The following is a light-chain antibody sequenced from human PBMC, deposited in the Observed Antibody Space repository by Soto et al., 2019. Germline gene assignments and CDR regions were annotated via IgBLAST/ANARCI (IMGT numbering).Light chain of an antibody. J-gene: IGKJ1*01. CDR2: GAS. V-gene: IGKV3-15*01. CDR3: QQYNTWPRT. Sequence: ETVLTQSPATLSVSPSGRACLXRRASQSVSGKLAWYQQKPGQAPRLLIYGASTRATAIPARFSGSGSGTEFTLSISSLQSEDFAVYYCQQYNTWPRTFGQGTKVDI. CDR1: QSVSGK.